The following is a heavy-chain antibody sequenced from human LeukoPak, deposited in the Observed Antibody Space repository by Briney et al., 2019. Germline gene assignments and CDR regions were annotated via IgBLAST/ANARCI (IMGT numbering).Heavy chain of an antibody. CDR1: GGSISSSSYY. V-gene: IGHV4-39*01. J-gene: IGHJ5*02. CDR2: IYYSGST. CDR3: ARPNPYDFLSGYSTWFDP. Sequence: SETLSLTCTVSGGSISSSSYYWGWIRQPPGKGLEWVGSIYYSGSTYYNPSLKSRVTISVDTSKNQFSLKLSSVTAADTAVYYCARPNPYDFLSGYSTWFDPWGQGTLVTVSS. D-gene: IGHD3-3*01.